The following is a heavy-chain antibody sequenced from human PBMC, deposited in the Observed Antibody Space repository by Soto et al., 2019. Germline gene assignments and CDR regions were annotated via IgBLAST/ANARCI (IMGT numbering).Heavy chain of an antibody. D-gene: IGHD3-22*01. CDR3: ARRGETYYYDSSGYLVGAFDI. CDR2: IYYSGST. Sequence: SETLSLTCTVSGGSISSSSYYWGWIRQPPGKGLEWIGSIYYSGSTYYNPSLKSRVTISVDTSKNQFSLKLSSVTAADTAVYYCARRGETYYYDSSGYLVGAFDIWGQGTMVTVSS. J-gene: IGHJ3*02. V-gene: IGHV4-39*01. CDR1: GGSISSSSYY.